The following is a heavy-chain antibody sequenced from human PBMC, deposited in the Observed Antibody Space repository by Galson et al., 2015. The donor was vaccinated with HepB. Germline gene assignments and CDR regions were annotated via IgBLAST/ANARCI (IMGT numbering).Heavy chain of an antibody. CDR1: GGSFSGYY. CDR2: INHSGRT. J-gene: IGHJ6*02. V-gene: IGHV4-34*01. D-gene: IGHD6-19*01. CDR3: ARDRRLLYYYYNGMDV. Sequence: ETLSLTCAVYGGSFSGYYWSWIRQPPGKGLEWIGEINHSGRTNYDPSLKSRVTISVDTSKNQLSLNLSSLTAADTAVYYCARDRRLLYYYYNGMDVWGQGTTVTVSS.